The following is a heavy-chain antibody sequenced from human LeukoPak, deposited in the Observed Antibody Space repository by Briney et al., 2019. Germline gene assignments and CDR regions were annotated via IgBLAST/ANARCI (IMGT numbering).Heavy chain of an antibody. Sequence: SETLSLTCTVSGGSISSSSYYWGWIRQPPGKGLEWIGSIYYSGSTYYNPSLKSRVTISVDTSKNQFSLKLSSVTAADTAVYYCARGTTMVRVDYWGQGTLVTVSS. J-gene: IGHJ4*02. CDR2: IYYSGST. CDR1: GGSISSSSYY. D-gene: IGHD3-10*01. CDR3: ARGTTMVRVDY. V-gene: IGHV4-39*07.